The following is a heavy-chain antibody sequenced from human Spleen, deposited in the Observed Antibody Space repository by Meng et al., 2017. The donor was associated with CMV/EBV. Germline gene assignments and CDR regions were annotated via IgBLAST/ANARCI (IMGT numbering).Heavy chain of an antibody. V-gene: IGHV3-21*01. J-gene: IGHJ4*02. CDR2: ITSTNTYI. CDR1: GFAFNSYN. Sequence: GESLKISCAASGFAFNSYNMNWVRQAPGKGLEWVSAITSTNTYIYYADSVKGRFAISRHNARNSLYLQRNSLRVEDTAVYYCARGQSSHYYYDTTYVDGIFDYWGQGTLVTVS. CDR3: ARGQSSHYYYDTTYVDGIFDY. D-gene: IGHD3-22*01.